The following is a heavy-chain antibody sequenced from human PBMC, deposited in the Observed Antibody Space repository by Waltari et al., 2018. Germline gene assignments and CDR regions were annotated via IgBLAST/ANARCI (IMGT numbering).Heavy chain of an antibody. V-gene: IGHV4-34*01. CDR1: GGSFSGYY. Sequence: QVQLQESGAGLLKPSETLSLTCAVYGGSFSGYYWSWIRQPPGKGLEWIGEINHSGSTNYNPSLKSRVTISVDTSKNQFSLKLSSVTAADTAVYYCARGSGDLYFDYWGQGTLVTVSS. J-gene: IGHJ4*02. D-gene: IGHD4-17*01. CDR3: ARGSGDLYFDY. CDR2: INHSGST.